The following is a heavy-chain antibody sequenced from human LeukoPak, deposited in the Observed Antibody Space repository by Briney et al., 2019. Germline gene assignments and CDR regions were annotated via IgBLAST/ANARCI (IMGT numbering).Heavy chain of an antibody. CDR2: ISPSGGIT. CDR3: ARDWRDSSGKFPNDAFDI. V-gene: IGHV3-21*06. J-gene: IGHJ3*02. D-gene: IGHD3-22*01. CDR1: GFTFSSHG. Sequence: GGSLRLSCGASGFTFSSHGMNWVRQAPGKGLEWVSGISPSGGITYYTDSVKGRFTISRDNAKNSLYLQMNSLRAEDTAVYYCARDWRDSSGKFPNDAFDIWGQGTMVTVSS.